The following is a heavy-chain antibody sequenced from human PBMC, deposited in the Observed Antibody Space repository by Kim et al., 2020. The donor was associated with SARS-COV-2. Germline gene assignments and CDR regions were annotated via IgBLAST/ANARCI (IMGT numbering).Heavy chain of an antibody. CDR2: IYSGGST. CDR3: ARDQDYDFWSGYPKNWYFDL. J-gene: IGHJ2*01. D-gene: IGHD3-3*01. Sequence: GGSLRLSCAASGFTVSSNYMSWVRQAPGKGLEWVSVIYSGGSTYYADSVKGRFTISRDNSKNTLYLQMNSLRAEDTAVYYCARDQDYDFWSGYPKNWYFDLWGRGTL. V-gene: IGHV3-66*01. CDR1: GFTVSSNY.